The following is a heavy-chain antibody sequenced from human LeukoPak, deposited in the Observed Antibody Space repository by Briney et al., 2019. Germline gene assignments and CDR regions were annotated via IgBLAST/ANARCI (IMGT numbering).Heavy chain of an antibody. Sequence: SETLSLTCAVSGGSISSSNWWSWVRQPPGKGLAWIGEIYHSGSTNYNPSLKSRVTISVDKSKNQFSLKLSSVTAADTAVYYCAREGDYDSSGLDYWGQGTLVTVSS. CDR1: GGSISSSNW. D-gene: IGHD3-22*01. J-gene: IGHJ4*02. V-gene: IGHV4-4*02. CDR2: IYHSGST. CDR3: AREGDYDSSGLDY.